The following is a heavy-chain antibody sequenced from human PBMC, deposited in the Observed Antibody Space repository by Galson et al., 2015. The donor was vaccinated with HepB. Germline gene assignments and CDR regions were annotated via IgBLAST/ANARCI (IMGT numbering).Heavy chain of an antibody. V-gene: IGHV3-30-3*01. J-gene: IGHJ6*02. D-gene: IGHD6-19*01. CDR1: GFTFSSYA. CDR3: ARDHWQWLVAETPIYYYYYGMDV. CDR2: ISYDGSNK. Sequence: SLRLSCAASGFTFSSYAMHWVRQAPGKGLEWVAVISYDGSNKYYADSVKGRFTISRDNSKNTLYLQMNSLRAEDTAVYYCARDHWQWLVAETPIYYYYYGMDVWGQGTTVTVSS.